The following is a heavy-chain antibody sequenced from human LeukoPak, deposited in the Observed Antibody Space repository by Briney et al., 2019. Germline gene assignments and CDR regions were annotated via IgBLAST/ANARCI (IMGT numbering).Heavy chain of an antibody. V-gene: IGHV4-61*02. Sequence: SETLSLTCTASGGSINSGSYYWSWIRPPAGMGLEWVGRIYTSGSTNYNPSLESRVTISVDTSKNQFSLKLNSVTASDTAVYYCARTFSSRFDYWGQGTLVTVSS. CDR2: IYTSGST. J-gene: IGHJ4*02. CDR3: ARTFSSRFDY. CDR1: GGSINSGSYY.